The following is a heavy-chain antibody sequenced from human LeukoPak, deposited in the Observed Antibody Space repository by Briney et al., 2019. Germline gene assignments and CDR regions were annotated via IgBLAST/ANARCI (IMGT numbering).Heavy chain of an antibody. Sequence: SVKVSCKASGGTFSSYAISWVRQAPGQGLEWMGGIIPIFGTANYAQKFQGRVTITADESTSTAYMELSSLRSEDTAVYYCASEDYDFWSGQGAFDIWGQGTMVTVSS. V-gene: IGHV1-69*01. J-gene: IGHJ3*02. CDR1: GGTFSSYA. D-gene: IGHD3-3*01. CDR2: IIPIFGTA. CDR3: ASEDYDFWSGQGAFDI.